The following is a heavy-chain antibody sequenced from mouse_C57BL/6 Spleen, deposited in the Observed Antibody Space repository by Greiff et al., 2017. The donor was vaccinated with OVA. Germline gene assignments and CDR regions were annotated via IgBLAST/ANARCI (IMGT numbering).Heavy chain of an antibody. D-gene: IGHD2-4*01. CDR1: GFTFSSYA. V-gene: IGHV5-9-1*02. Sequence: EVQWVESGEGLVKPGGSLKLSCAASGFTFSSYAMSWVRQTPEKRLAWVAYISSGGDYIYYADTVKGRFTISRDNARNTLYLQMSSLKSEDTAMYYCTREGGLRLGYAMDYWGQGTSVTVSS. J-gene: IGHJ4*01. CDR3: TREGGLRLGYAMDY. CDR2: ISSGGDYI.